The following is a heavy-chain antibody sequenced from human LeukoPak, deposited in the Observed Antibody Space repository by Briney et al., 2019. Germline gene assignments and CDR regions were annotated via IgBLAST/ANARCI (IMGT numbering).Heavy chain of an antibody. J-gene: IGHJ4*02. D-gene: IGHD3-3*01. CDR3: ARDPDSGWSYDFWSGQTASFFDY. CDR1: GYTFTSYG. Sequence: VASVKVSCKASGYTFTSYGISWVRQAPGQGLERMGWISAYNGNTNYAQKLQGRVTMTTDTSTSTAYMELRSLRSDDTAVYYCARDPDSGWSYDFWSGQTASFFDYWGQGTLVTVSS. CDR2: ISAYNGNT. V-gene: IGHV1-18*01.